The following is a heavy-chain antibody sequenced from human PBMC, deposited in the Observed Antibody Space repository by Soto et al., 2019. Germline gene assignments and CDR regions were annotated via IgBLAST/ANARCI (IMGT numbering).Heavy chain of an antibody. CDR2: IYWDGDK. D-gene: IGHD2-15*01. J-gene: IGHJ6*02. Sequence: QITLKESGPTLVKPTQTLTVTCTFSGFSLSTSGVGVACIRQPPGKGLEWLALIYWDGDKRYSPFLKSRRTITKDTSENQVVLTLTNMDPVDTATYYCAHKGGRGAAMDVWGQGTTVTVSS. V-gene: IGHV2-5*02. CDR3: AHKGGRGAAMDV. CDR1: GFSLSTSGVG.